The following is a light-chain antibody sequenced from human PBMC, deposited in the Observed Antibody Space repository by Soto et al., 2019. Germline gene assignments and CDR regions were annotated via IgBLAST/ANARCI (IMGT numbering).Light chain of an antibody. V-gene: IGLV1-40*01. J-gene: IGLJ1*01. CDR3: QSYDSSLSGFYV. CDR2: GNS. CDR1: SSNIGAGYD. Sequence: QSVLTRAPSVSGAPGQRVTISCTGSSSNIGAGYDVHWYQQLPGTAPKLLIYGNSNRPSGVPDRFSGSKSGTSASLAITGLPAQDEADYYCQSYDSSLSGFYVFGTGTKVTVL.